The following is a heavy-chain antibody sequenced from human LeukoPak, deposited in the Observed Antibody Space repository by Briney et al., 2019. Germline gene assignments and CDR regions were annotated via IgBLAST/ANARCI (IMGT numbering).Heavy chain of an antibody. CDR3: AKGPAPYCSGGSCYSPHWYFDL. CDR1: GFTFSTYA. CDR2: ISGSGGKT. D-gene: IGHD2-15*01. V-gene: IGHV3-23*01. J-gene: IGHJ2*01. Sequence: GGSLRLSCAASGFTFSTYAMSWVRQAPGKGLDWVSAISGSGGKTYYADSVTGRFTISRDNPKNTVYLQMNSLSAEDTAVYYCAKGPAPYCSGGSCYSPHWYFDLWGRGTLVTVSS.